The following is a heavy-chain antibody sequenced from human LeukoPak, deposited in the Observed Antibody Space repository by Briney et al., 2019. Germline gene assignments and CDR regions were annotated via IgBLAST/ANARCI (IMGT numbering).Heavy chain of an antibody. CDR3: ARDHGDYGAPFDY. D-gene: IGHD4-17*01. V-gene: IGHV4-38-2*02. CDR2: IYHSGST. J-gene: IGHJ4*02. Sequence: PSETLSLTCAVSGYSISSGYYWGWIRQPPGKGLEWIGSIYHSGSTYYNPSLKSRVTISVDTSKNQFSLKLSSVTAADTAVYYCARDHGDYGAPFDYWGQGTLVTVSS. CDR1: GYSISSGYY.